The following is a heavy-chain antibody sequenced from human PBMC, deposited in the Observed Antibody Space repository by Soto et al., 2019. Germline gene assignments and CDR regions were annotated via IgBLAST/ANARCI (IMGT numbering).Heavy chain of an antibody. V-gene: IGHV4-38-2*01. CDR1: VYSISSGYY. D-gene: IGHD3-10*01. Sequence: SETLSLTCAFSVYSISSGYYWGWIRQPPGKGLEWIGSIYHSGSTYYNPSLKSRVTISVDTSKNHFSLKLSSVTAADTAVYYCARAGGTNGVITMVRGLGNSFETWGQGTMVNVSS. CDR3: ARAGGTNGVITMVRGLGNSFET. CDR2: IYHSGST. J-gene: IGHJ5*02.